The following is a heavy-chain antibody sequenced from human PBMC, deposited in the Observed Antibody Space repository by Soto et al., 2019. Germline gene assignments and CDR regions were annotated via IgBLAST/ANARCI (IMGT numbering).Heavy chain of an antibody. CDR1: GFTFSNAW. J-gene: IGHJ4*02. V-gene: IGHV3-15*01. D-gene: IGHD3-10*01. Sequence: GGSLRLSCAASGFTFSNAWMSWVRQAPGKGLEWVGRIKSKTDGGTTDYAAPVKGRFTISRDDSKNTLYLQMNSLKTEDTAVYYYTSDPRPQEGIAGIFDYWGQGTLVTVSS. CDR3: TSDPRPQEGIAGIFDY. CDR2: IKSKTDGGTT.